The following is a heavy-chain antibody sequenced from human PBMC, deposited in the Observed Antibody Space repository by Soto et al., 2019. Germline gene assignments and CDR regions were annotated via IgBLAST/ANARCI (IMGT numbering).Heavy chain of an antibody. V-gene: IGHV3-48*02. Sequence: QLVESGGGLIQPGGSLRLSCAASGFTFRSYTMTWVRQAPGRGLEWVSHISSGSTVYYADSVKGRFTISRVNAKNSLYLLMNSLREDDTAVYYCARDGGGSGWFDHWGQGAVVTVSS. J-gene: IGHJ5*02. CDR1: GFTFRSYT. D-gene: IGHD6-19*01. CDR3: ARDGGGSGWFDH. CDR2: ISSGSTV.